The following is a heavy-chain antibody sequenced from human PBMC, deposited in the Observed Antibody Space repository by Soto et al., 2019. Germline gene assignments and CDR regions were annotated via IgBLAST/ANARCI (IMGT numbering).Heavy chain of an antibody. CDR2: INPSGGST. D-gene: IGHD5-18*01. CDR3: ARDPAVRFPWIQYYYGMDV. Sequence: GASVKVSCKASGYTFTSYYMHWVRQAPGQGLEWMGIINPSGGSTSYAQKFQGRVTMTRDTSTSTVYMELSSLRSEDTAVYYCARDPAVRFPWIQYYYGMDVWGQGTTVTVSS. V-gene: IGHV1-46*01. CDR1: GYTFTSYY. J-gene: IGHJ6*02.